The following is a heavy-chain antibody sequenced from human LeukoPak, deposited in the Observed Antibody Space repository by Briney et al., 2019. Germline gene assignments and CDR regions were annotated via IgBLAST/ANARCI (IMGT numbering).Heavy chain of an antibody. CDR1: GFTFSSYW. V-gene: IGHV3-74*01. CDR3: ARAGLVVVTAKKSDAFDV. J-gene: IGHJ3*01. CDR2: INRDGSNT. Sequence: PGGSLRLSCAASGFTFSSYWMHWVRQAPGKGLVWVSGINRDGSNTNFADSVKGRFTISRDNAKNTLDLQMSSLRAEDTAVYYCARAGLVVVTAKKSDAFDVWGQGTMVTVSS. D-gene: IGHD2-21*02.